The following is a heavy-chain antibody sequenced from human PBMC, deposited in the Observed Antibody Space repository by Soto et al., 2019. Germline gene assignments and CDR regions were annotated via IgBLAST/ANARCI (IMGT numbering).Heavy chain of an antibody. J-gene: IGHJ4*02. CDR3: TREADIVVVPAAVGRY. Sequence: GGSLRLSCTASGFTFGDYGMSWFRQAPGKGLEWVGFIRSKAYGGTTEYRASVRGRFTISRDDSKSIAYLQMNSLKTEDAAVYCCTREADIVVVPAAVGRYWGQGTLVTVSS. D-gene: IGHD2-2*01. CDR2: IRSKAYGGTT. V-gene: IGHV3-49*03. CDR1: GFTFGDYG.